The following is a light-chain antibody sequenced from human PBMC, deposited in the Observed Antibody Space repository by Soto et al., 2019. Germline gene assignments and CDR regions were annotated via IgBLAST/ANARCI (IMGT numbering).Light chain of an antibody. CDR3: QQSYSTLSWT. CDR1: QSISSY. J-gene: IGKJ1*01. CDR2: AAS. Sequence: DIQMTQSPSSLSASVGDRVTITCRASQSISSYLNWYQQKPGKAPTLLIYAASSLQSGVPSRLSGSGSGTDFTLTISSLQPEDFANYYCQQSYSTLSWTFGKGTQVESK. V-gene: IGKV1-39*01.